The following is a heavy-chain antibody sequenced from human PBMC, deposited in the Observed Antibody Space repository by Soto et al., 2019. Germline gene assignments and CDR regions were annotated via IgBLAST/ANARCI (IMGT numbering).Heavy chain of an antibody. V-gene: IGHV3-33*01. CDR1: GFTFSSYG. D-gene: IGHD3-22*01. CDR2: IWYDGSNK. CDR3: ARGDYYDSSGYYYRGKGAFDI. J-gene: IGHJ3*02. Sequence: PGGSLRLSCAASGFTFSSYGMHWVRQAPGKGLEWVAVIWYDGSNKYFADSVKGRFTISRENSRNTVYLPMKSLRAEDTAVYYCARGDYYDSSGYYYRGKGAFDIWGQGTMVT.